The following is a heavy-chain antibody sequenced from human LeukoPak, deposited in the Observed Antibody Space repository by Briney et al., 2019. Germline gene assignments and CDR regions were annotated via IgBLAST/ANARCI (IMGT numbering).Heavy chain of an antibody. CDR1: GFSFTTYW. D-gene: IGHD3-10*01. J-gene: IGHJ4*02. Sequence: GESLRLSCAASGFSFTTYWMSWVRQAPGKGLEWVANIKQDGTEKYYVDSVKGRFTISRDNAKSSLYLQMNSLRVEDTAVYYCAKLAKYFYGSETYYFFEHWGQGTPVTASS. CDR2: IKQDGTEK. V-gene: IGHV3-7*01. CDR3: AKLAKYFYGSETYYFFEH.